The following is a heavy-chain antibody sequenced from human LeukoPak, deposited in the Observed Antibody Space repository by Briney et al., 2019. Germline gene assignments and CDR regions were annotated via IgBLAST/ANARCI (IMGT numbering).Heavy chain of an antibody. CDR1: GFPFSSYA. J-gene: IGHJ4*02. D-gene: IGHD6-19*01. CDR2: ISGSGGST. V-gene: IGHV3-23*01. Sequence: GSLSLSCAASGFPFSSYAMSWVRQAPGKGLEWVSAISGSGGSTYYADSVKGRFTISRDNSKNTLYLQMNSLRAEDTAVYYCAKDLSIYSSGDWGQGTLVTVSS. CDR3: AKDLSIYSSGD.